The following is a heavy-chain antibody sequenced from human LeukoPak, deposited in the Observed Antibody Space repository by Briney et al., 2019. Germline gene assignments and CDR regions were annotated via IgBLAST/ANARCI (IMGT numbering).Heavy chain of an antibody. CDR2: ISAYNGNT. Sequence: ASVKVSCKASGYTFTSYGISWVRQAPGQGLEWMGWISAYNGNTNYAQKLQGRVTMTTDTSASTAYMELSRLRSDDTAVYYCARAWGAAGTWYFDYWGQGTLVTVSS. D-gene: IGHD6-13*01. CDR1: GYTFTSYG. J-gene: IGHJ4*02. V-gene: IGHV1-18*01. CDR3: ARAWGAAGTWYFDY.